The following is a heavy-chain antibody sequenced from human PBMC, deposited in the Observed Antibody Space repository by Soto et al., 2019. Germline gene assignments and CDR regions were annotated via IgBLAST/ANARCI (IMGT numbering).Heavy chain of an antibody. CDR3: ARASYDSSGYYYYYYGMDV. CDR1: GGSFSGYY. J-gene: IGHJ6*04. Sequence: SETLSLTCAVYGGSFSGYYWSWIRQPPGKGLEWIGYIYYSGSTNYNPSLKSRVTISVDTSKNQFSLKLSSVTAADTAVYYCARASYDSSGYYYYYYGMDVWGEGTTVIVSS. D-gene: IGHD3-22*01. V-gene: IGHV4-59*01. CDR2: IYYSGST.